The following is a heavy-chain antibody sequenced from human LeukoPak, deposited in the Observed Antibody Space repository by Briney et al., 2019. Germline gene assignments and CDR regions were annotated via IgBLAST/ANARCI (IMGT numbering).Heavy chain of an antibody. V-gene: IGHV3-23*03. CDR1: GFTVSSYA. CDR3: AKGGIAMADYYFDY. J-gene: IGHJ4*02. Sequence: GRSLRLSCAASGFTVSSYAMSWVRQAPGKGLEWVSVIYSGGSTYYADSVKGRFTISREESKNTLYFQMNSLRAEDTAVYYCAKGGIAMADYYFDYWGQGTLVTVSS. CDR2: IYSGGST. D-gene: IGHD6-19*01.